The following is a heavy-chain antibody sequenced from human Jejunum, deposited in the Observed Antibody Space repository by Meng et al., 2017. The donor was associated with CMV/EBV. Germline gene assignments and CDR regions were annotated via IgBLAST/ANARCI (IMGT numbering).Heavy chain of an antibody. D-gene: IGHD3-10*01. Sequence: TMHWFRQASGRGLEWVGRIRGRANKYATTYATSVEGRFTISRDDSKSTAYLEMSSLKTDDTAVYYCAKRINLVRGRIMDYYAMDVWGQGTTVTVSS. J-gene: IGHJ6*02. CDR3: AKRINLVRGRIMDYYAMDV. CDR2: IRGRANKYAT. V-gene: IGHV3-73*01. CDR1: T.